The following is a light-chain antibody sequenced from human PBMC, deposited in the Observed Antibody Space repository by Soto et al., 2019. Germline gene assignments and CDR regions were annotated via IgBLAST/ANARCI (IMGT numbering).Light chain of an antibody. J-gene: IGLJ1*01. Sequence: QSALTQPASVSGSPGQSITISCTGTSSDVGGYNYVSWYQHHPRKAPKLMIYEVTNRPSGVSIRFSGSKSGTTASLTISGLQAEDEADYYCLSFTSSFTYIFGTGTKVTVL. CDR3: LSFTSSFTYI. CDR2: EVT. CDR1: SSDVGGYNY. V-gene: IGLV2-14*01.